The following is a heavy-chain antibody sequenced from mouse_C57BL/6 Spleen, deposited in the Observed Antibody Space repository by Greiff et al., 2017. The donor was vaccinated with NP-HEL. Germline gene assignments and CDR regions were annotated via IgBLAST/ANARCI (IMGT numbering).Heavy chain of an antibody. V-gene: IGHV5-9-1*02. J-gene: IGHJ4*01. CDR2: ISSGGDYI. D-gene: IGHD2-4*01. CDR1: GFTFSSYA. Sequence: DVMLVESGEGLVKPGGSLKLSCAASGFTFSSYAMSWVRQTPEKRLEWVAYISSGGDYIYYADTVKGRFTISRDNARNTLYLQMSSLKSEDTAMYYCTREAYDYDGGDYAMDYWGQGTSVTVSS. CDR3: TREAYDYDGGDYAMDY.